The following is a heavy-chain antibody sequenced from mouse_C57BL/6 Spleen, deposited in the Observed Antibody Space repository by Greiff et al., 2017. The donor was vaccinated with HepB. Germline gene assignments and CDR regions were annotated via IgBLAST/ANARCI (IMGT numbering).Heavy chain of an antibody. J-gene: IGHJ3*01. CDR1: GYTFTSYT. CDR3: ARGGSSYEWFAY. D-gene: IGHD1-1*01. V-gene: IGHV1-4*01. CDR2: INPSSGYT. Sequence: VQLQQSGAELARPGASVKMSCKASGYTFTSYTMHWVKQRPGQGLEWIGYINPSSGYTKYNQKFKDKATLTADKSSSTAYMQLSSLTSEDSAVYCCARGGSSYEWFAYGGQGTLVTVSA.